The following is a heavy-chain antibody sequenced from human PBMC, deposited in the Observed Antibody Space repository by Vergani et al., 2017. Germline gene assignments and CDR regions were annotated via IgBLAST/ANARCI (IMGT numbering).Heavy chain of an antibody. Sequence: QVQLQESGPGLVKPSQTLSLTCTVSGGSFSTGGQSWTWLRQSAGKGLEWIGRIYTSGATNYNPSIRSRAIMSVDASKKQFSLKLTSVTAADTAVYYCGRVADFYGLGSRLLDLWGQGILVTVSS. CDR2: IYTSGAT. D-gene: IGHD3-10*01. CDR1: GGSFSTGGQS. CDR3: GRVADFYGLGSRLLDL. J-gene: IGHJ4*01. V-gene: IGHV4-61*02.